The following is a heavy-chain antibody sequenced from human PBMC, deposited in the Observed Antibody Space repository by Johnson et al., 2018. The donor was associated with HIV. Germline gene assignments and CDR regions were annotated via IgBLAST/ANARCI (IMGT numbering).Heavy chain of an antibody. J-gene: IGHJ3*02. CDR3: ARVDYDSSGYYLYAFDI. V-gene: IGHV3-13*01. CDR2: IGTAGDT. CDR1: GFTFSRYD. D-gene: IGHD3-22*01. Sequence: VQLVESGGGLVQPGGSLRLSCAASGFTFSRYDMHWVRQATGKGLEWVSGIGTAGDTYYPGSVKGRFTISRENAKNMLYLQMNSLRAEDTALYYCARVDYDSSGYYLYAFDIWGQGTMVTVSS.